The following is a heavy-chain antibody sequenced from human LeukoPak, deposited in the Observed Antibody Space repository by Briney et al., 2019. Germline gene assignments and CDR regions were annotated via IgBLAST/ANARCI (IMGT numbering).Heavy chain of an antibody. Sequence: GGSLRLSCAASGFTFSSYGMHWVRQAPGKGLEWVAFIRYDGSNKYYADSVKGRFTISRDNSKNTLYLQMNSLRAEDTAVYYCAKDITMVRGAPDPGAPWFDPWGQGTLVTVSS. CDR1: GFTFSSYG. CDR2: IRYDGSNK. CDR3: AKDITMVRGAPDPGAPWFDP. J-gene: IGHJ5*02. D-gene: IGHD3-10*01. V-gene: IGHV3-30*02.